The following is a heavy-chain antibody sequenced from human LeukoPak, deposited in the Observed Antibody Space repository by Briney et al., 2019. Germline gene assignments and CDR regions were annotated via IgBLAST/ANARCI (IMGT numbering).Heavy chain of an antibody. D-gene: IGHD3-10*01. CDR2: IYDSRST. Sequence: SETLSLTCGVSGGSISSTNWWSWVRQPPGKGLEWIASIYDSRSTYYNPSLKSRLTISVDTSKNQFSLRLTSVTAADTAIYYCARPYHYDSGSRGTAFDIWGQGTMVSVSS. V-gene: IGHV4-39*01. CDR1: GGSISSTNW. J-gene: IGHJ3*02. CDR3: ARPYHYDSGSRGTAFDI.